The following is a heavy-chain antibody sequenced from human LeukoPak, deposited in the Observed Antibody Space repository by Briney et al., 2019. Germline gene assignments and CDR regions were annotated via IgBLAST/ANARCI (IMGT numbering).Heavy chain of an antibody. V-gene: IGHV3-30*02. J-gene: IGHJ4*02. CDR3: AKGPRAYSSSPTYYFDY. CDR1: GFTFSSHG. Sequence: PGGSLRLSCVGSGFTFSSHGLHWVRQAPGKGLEWVAFIRDDGSKTHYADSVKGRFTISRDNSKNTLYLQMNSLRAEDTAVYYCAKGPRAYSSSPTYYFDYWGQGTLVTVSS. D-gene: IGHD6-6*01. CDR2: IRDDGSKT.